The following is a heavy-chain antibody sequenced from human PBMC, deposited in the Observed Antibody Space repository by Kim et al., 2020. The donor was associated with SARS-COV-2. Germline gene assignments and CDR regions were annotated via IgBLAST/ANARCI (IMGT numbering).Heavy chain of an antibody. CDR2: IYYSGST. V-gene: IGHV4-39*01. D-gene: IGHD6-19*01. CDR3: ATLPQWLSTVMSFDI. J-gene: IGHJ3*02. CDR1: GGSISSSSYY. Sequence: SETLSLTCTVSGGSISSSSYYWGWIRQPPGKGLEWIGSIYYSGSTYYNPSLKSRVTISVDTSKNQFSLKLSSVTAADTAVYYCATLPQWLSTVMSFDIWGQGTMVTVSS.